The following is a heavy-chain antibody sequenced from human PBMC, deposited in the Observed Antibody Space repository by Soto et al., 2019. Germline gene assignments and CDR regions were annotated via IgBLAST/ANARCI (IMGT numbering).Heavy chain of an antibody. CDR1: GGTFSSYA. D-gene: IGHD4-17*01. CDR3: ARGDYGGNSGGVGYYYGMDV. CDR2: IIPIFGTA. J-gene: IGHJ6*02. Sequence: SVKVSCKASGGTFSSYAISWVRQAPGQGLEWMGGIIPIFGTANYAQKFQGRVTITADESTSTAYMELSSLRSEDTAVYYCARGDYGGNSGGVGYYYGMDVWGQGTTVTVSS. V-gene: IGHV1-69*13.